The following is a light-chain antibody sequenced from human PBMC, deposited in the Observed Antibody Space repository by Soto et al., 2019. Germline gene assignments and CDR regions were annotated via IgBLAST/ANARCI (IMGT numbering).Light chain of an antibody. Sequence: QSVLTQPASVSGSPGQSITISCTGTSSDVGGYNYVSWYQQHPGKAPKLVIFDVTDRPSGVSNRFSGSTSGNTASLTISGLLAEDEADYYCSSYTSSSTRVFGTGIKVTVL. V-gene: IGLV2-14*01. CDR2: DVT. CDR3: SSYTSSSTRV. CDR1: SSDVGGYNY. J-gene: IGLJ1*01.